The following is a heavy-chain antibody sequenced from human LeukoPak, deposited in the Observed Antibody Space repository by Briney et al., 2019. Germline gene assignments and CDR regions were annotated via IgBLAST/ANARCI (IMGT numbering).Heavy chain of an antibody. V-gene: IGHV4-59*01. CDR3: ARGRDGYNQYYFDY. CDR1: GGSISSYY. CDR2: IHYSGST. D-gene: IGHD5-24*01. Sequence: PSETLSLTCTVSGGSISSYYWSWIRQPPGKGLEWIGYIHYSGSTYYNPSLTSRVTISVDTSKNQFSLRLSSVTAADTAVYYCARGRDGYNQYYFDYWGQGTLVTVSS. J-gene: IGHJ4*02.